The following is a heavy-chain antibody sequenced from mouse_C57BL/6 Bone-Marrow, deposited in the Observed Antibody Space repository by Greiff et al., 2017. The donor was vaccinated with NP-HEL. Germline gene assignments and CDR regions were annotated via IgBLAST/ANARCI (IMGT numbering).Heavy chain of an antibody. D-gene: IGHD1-1*01. CDR2: IYPGSGKT. J-gene: IGHJ3*01. CDR1: GYTFIDYY. V-gene: IGHV1-77*01. Sequence: QVQLQQSGTELARPGASVKLSCKASGYTFIDYYINWVKQRTGQGLEWIGQIYPGSGKTYNNEKFKGKATLTADKSSTTAYMPLNNLTSEDSAVYFCARSGYGSFAYWGQGTLVTVSA. CDR3: ARSGYGSFAY.